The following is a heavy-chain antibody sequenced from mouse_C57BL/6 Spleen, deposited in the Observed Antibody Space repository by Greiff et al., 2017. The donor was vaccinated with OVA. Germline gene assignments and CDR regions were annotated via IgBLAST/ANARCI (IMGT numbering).Heavy chain of an antibody. CDR1: GYTFTDYE. D-gene: IGHD2-5*01. CDR2: IDPETGGT. V-gene: IGHV1-15*01. CDR3: LYYSNFGYAMDY. Sequence: VQLQQSGAELVRPGASVTLSCKASGYTFTDYEMHWVKQTPVHGLEWIGAIDPETGGTAYNQKFKGKAILTADKSSSTAYMELRSLTSEDSAVYYCLYYSNFGYAMDYWGQGTSVTVSS. J-gene: IGHJ4*01.